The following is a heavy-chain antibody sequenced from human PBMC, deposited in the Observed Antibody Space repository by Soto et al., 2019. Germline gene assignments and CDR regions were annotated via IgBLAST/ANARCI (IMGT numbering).Heavy chain of an antibody. CDR3: VRDGTKTLRDWFDP. Sequence: NPSETLSLTCTVSVASISGFYWSWIRKCAGKGLEWIGRIYATGTTDYNPSLKSRVMMSVDTSKKQFSLKLRSVTAADTAVYYCVRDGTKTLRDWFDPWGQGISVTVSS. V-gene: IGHV4-4*07. CDR1: VASISGFY. CDR2: IYATGTT. D-gene: IGHD1-1*01. J-gene: IGHJ5*02.